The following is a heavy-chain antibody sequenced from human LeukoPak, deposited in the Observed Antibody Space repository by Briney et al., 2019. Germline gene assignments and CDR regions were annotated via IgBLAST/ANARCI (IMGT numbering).Heavy chain of an antibody. CDR1: GGSFSGYY. Sequence: SETLSLTCAVYGGSFSGYYWSWIRQPPGKGLEWIGEINHSGSTNYNPSLKSRVTISVDTSKNQFSLKLSSVTAADTAVYYCARGQGRLNPPDYWGQGTLVTVSS. V-gene: IGHV4-34*01. CDR2: INHSGST. J-gene: IGHJ4*02. D-gene: IGHD1-1*01. CDR3: ARGQGRLNPPDY.